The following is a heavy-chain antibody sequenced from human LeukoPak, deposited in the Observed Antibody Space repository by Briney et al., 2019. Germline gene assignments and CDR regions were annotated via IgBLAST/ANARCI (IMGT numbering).Heavy chain of an antibody. V-gene: IGHV3-23*01. J-gene: IGHJ4*02. CDR1: GFTVSSYA. CDR2: ISDSGGST. CDR3: AKDYSTSEHYDILTGYYRAFDY. D-gene: IGHD3-9*01. Sequence: GGSLRLSCAASGFTVSSYAMSWVRQAPGKGLECVSAISDSGGSTYSAAAVKGRFTISRDNSKNTLYLQMNSLRAEDTAVYYCAKDYSTSEHYDILTGYYRAFDYWGQGTLVTVSS.